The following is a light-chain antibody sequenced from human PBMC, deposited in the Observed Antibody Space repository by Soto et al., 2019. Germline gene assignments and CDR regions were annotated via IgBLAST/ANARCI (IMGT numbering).Light chain of an antibody. CDR3: QQSYSTPLT. V-gene: IGKV1-39*01. Sequence: DIQMTQSPSSLSASVGDRVTITCRASQSISSYLNWYRQKPGKAPKLLIYTASSLESGVPTRFSGSGSGTDFTLTISSLQPEDFAIYYCQQSYSTPLTFGGGTKVEI. CDR1: QSISSY. J-gene: IGKJ4*01. CDR2: TAS.